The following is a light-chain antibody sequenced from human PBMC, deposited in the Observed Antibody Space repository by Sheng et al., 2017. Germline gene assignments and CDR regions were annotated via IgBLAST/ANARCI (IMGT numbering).Light chain of an antibody. CDR3: QQTYSMFPIT. V-gene: IGKV1-39*01. J-gene: IGKJ3*01. Sequence: DIQMTQSPSSLSASVGDRVTISCRASQDISTYLNWYQQKPGKAPKLLIYAASSLQGGVPSRFSGSGSGTDFTLTISSLQPEDFATYYCQQTYSMFPITFGPGTKVEIK. CDR2: AAS. CDR1: QDISTY.